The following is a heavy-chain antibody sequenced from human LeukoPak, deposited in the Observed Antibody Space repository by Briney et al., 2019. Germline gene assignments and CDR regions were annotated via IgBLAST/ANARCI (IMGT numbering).Heavy chain of an antibody. V-gene: IGHV3-23*01. Sequence: PGGSLRLSCAASGFTFSSYAISWVRQAPGKGLEWVSAISGSGGSTYYADSVKGRFTISRDNSKNTLYLQMNSLRAEDTAVYYCAKVSRERGYTLFDYWGQGTLVTVSS. CDR2: ISGSGGST. CDR3: AKVSRERGYTLFDY. CDR1: GFTFSSYA. J-gene: IGHJ4*02. D-gene: IGHD5-12*01.